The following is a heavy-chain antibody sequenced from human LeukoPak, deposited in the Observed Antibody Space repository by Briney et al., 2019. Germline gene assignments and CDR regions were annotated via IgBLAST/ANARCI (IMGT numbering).Heavy chain of an antibody. Sequence: TGGSLRLSCSASGFTFSRYAMHWVRQAPGKGLEYVSGINDNGGRTHYGDSVKGRFTISRDNSKNTLYLQMNSLRAEDTAVYYCAKAGSNWGYFDYWGQGTLVTVSS. CDR3: AKAGSNWGYFDY. CDR2: INDNGGRT. D-gene: IGHD7-27*01. CDR1: GFTFSRYA. J-gene: IGHJ4*02. V-gene: IGHV3-64*04.